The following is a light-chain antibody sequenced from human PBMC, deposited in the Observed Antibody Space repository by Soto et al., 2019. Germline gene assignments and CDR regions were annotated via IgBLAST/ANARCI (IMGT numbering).Light chain of an antibody. CDR3: CSSAGSVV. CDR2: EGS. Sequence: QSALTQPASVSGSPGQSITISCTGTSSEVGTYNVVSWYQQNPGKAPKLMIYEGSKRLSGVSDRFSGSKSGNTASLTISGLQAEDEADYYCCSSAGSVVFGGGTQLTVL. V-gene: IGLV2-23*01. J-gene: IGLJ2*01. CDR1: SSEVGTYNV.